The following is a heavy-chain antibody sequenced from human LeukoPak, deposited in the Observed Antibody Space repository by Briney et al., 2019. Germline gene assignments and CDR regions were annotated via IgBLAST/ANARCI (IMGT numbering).Heavy chain of an antibody. V-gene: IGHV3-53*01. CDR3: ARVTSGYHYYYYMDV. D-gene: IGHD3-16*01. Sequence: HTGGSLRLSCAASGFTVSSNYMSWVRQAPGKGLEWVSVIYRGGSTYYAASVKGRFTISRDNAKTTLYLQMNSLRAEDTAVYYCARVTSGYHYYYYMDVWGKGTTVTVSS. CDR1: GFTVSSNY. J-gene: IGHJ6*03. CDR2: IYRGGST.